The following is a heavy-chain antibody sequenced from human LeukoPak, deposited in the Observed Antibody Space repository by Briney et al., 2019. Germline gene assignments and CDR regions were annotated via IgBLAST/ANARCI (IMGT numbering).Heavy chain of an antibody. D-gene: IGHD3/OR15-3a*01. V-gene: IGHV4-38-2*02. CDR3: AKGAARTGWFDP. CDR2: VHHSGSS. Sequence: SETLSLTCTVSGYSISSGYYWSWIRQPPGKGLEWIGYVHHSGSSYYNPSLKSRVSTSVYRTNNQFLLKLSSVTAEDTAVYYCAKGAARTGWFDPWGQGALVIVSS. CDR1: GYSISSGYY. J-gene: IGHJ5*02.